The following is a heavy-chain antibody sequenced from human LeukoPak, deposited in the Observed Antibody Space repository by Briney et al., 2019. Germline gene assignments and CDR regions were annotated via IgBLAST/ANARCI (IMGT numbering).Heavy chain of an antibody. J-gene: IGHJ4*02. CDR2: IYHSGST. CDR3: ASLSSRGSPADFDY. V-gene: IGHV4-30-2*02. D-gene: IGHD1-26*01. Sequence: SETLSLTCTVSGGSISSGGYYWSWIRQPPGKGLEWIGYIYHSGSTYYNPSLKSRVTISVDRSKNQFSLKLSSVTAADTAVYYCASLSSRGSPADFDYWGQGTLVTVSS. CDR1: GGSISSGGYY.